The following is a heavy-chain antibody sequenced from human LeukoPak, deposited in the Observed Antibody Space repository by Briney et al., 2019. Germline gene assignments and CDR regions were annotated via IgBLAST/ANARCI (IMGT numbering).Heavy chain of an antibody. CDR1: GFTFSSYS. CDR2: ISSSSSYI. CDR3: ERAQNWNDAWFDP. J-gene: IGHJ5*02. D-gene: IGHD1-1*01. Sequence: GGSLRLSCAASGFTFSSYSMNWVRQAPGKGLEWVSSISSSSSYIYYADSVKGRFTISRDNAKNSLYLQMNSLRAEDTAVYYCERAQNWNDAWFDPWGQGTLVTVSS. V-gene: IGHV3-21*01.